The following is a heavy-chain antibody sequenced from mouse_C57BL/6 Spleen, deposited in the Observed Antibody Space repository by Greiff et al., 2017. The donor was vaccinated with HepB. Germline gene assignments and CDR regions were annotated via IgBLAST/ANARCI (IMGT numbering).Heavy chain of an antibody. CDR2: INPGSGGT. CDR1: GYAFTNYL. V-gene: IGHV1-54*01. J-gene: IGHJ2*01. Sequence: QVQLQQSGAELVRPGTSVKVSCKASGYAFTNYLIEWVKQRPGQGLEWIGVINPGSGGTNYNEKFKGKATLTADKSSSTAYMQLSSLTSEDSAVYFCARGGNYVDYWGQGTTLTVSS. CDR3: ARGGNYVDY.